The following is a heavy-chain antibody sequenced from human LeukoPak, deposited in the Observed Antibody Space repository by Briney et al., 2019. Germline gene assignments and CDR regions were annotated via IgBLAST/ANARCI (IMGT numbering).Heavy chain of an antibody. J-gene: IGHJ6*02. Sequence: GGSLRLSCAASGFTFSSYGMHWVRQAPGKGLEWVAVISYDGSNKYYADSVKGRFTISRDNSKNTLYLQMNSLRAEDTAVYYCAKPGIAAAGPQNYYYGMDVWGQGTTVTVSS. D-gene: IGHD6-13*01. CDR3: AKPGIAAAGPQNYYYGMDV. V-gene: IGHV3-30*18. CDR2: ISYDGSNK. CDR1: GFTFSSYG.